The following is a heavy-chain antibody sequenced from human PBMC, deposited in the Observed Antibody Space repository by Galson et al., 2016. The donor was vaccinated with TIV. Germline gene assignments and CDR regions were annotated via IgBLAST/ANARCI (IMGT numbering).Heavy chain of an antibody. V-gene: IGHV4-38-2*01. CDR3: ARLRGRSSGYD. D-gene: IGHD3-22*01. CDR2: LYHSGST. Sequence: SETLSLTCSVSGYSITSIYYWGWIRQPPGKGLEWIGSLYHSGSTYYNPSLKSRVTISLDTSKNQLSLKVKSVTAADTAVFYCARLRGRSSGYDWGQGTLVPVSS. J-gene: IGHJ4*02. CDR1: GYSITSIYY.